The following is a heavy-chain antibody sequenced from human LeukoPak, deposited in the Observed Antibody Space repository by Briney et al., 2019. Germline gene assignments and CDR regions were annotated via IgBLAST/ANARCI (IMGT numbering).Heavy chain of an antibody. CDR1: GFTFSSYA. D-gene: IGHD2-2*01. J-gene: IGHJ4*02. CDR3: AKDTVVVPAPTKLDY. V-gene: IGHV3-23*01. Sequence: GGSLRLSCAASGFTFSSYAMSWVRQAPGKGLEWVSAISGSGGGTYYADSVKGRFTFSRDNSKNTLYLQMNSLRAEDTAVYYCAKDTVVVPAPTKLDYWGQGTLVTVSS. CDR2: ISGSGGGT.